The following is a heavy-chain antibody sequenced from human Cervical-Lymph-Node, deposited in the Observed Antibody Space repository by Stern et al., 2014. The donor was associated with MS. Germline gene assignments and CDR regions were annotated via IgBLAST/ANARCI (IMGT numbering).Heavy chain of an antibody. D-gene: IGHD1-14*01. Sequence: VQLVQSAAEVKKPGASVKVSCEASGYTFNAYYIHWVRQAPGRGLEWMGRINPNSGETKYAQKLQGRVTRTRDTSNTAYMELSRVTSDDTAVFYCARVTRHFENRLYFGMDVWGQGTTVTVSS. CDR3: ARVTRHFENRLYFGMDV. CDR1: GYTFNAYY. CDR2: INPNSGET. V-gene: IGHV1-2*06. J-gene: IGHJ6*02.